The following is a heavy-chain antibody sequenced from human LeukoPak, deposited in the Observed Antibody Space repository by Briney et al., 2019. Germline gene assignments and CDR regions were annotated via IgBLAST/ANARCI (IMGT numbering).Heavy chain of an antibody. CDR2: IYGGGNI. CDR1: GFTVSSNY. Sequence: GGSLRLSCAASGFTVSSNYMNWVRQAPGKGLEWVSVIYGGGNIYYADSVKGRFTISRDNAKNSLYLQMNSLRAEDTAVYYCARVSRGKTGTRWGQGTLVTVSS. CDR3: ARVSRGKTGTR. V-gene: IGHV3-53*01. D-gene: IGHD1-1*01. J-gene: IGHJ4*02.